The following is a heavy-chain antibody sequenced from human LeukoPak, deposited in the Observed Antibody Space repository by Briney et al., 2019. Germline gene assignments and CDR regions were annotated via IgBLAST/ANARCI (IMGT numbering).Heavy chain of an antibody. CDR3: ARGEGYCSGGSCYPYNWFDP. V-gene: IGHV4-59*12. CDR2: IYYSGST. D-gene: IGHD2-15*01. CDR1: GGSISSYY. J-gene: IGHJ5*02. Sequence: PSETLSLTCTVSGGSISSYYWSWIRQPPGKGLEWIGYIYYSGSTNYNPSLKSRVTISVDTSKNQFSLKLNSVTAADTAVYYCARGEGYCSGGSCYPYNWFDPWGQGTLVTVSS.